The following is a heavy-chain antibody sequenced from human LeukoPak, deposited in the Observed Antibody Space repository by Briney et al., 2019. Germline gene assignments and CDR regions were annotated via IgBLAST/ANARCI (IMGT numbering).Heavy chain of an antibody. Sequence: GGSLRLSCAASGFTFSSYAMHWVRQAPGKGLEWVALISYDGSNKYYADSVKGRFTISRDNSKNTLYLQMNSLRAEDTAVYYCARPYSSSWNYWGQGTLVTVSS. J-gene: IGHJ4*02. CDR3: ARPYSSSWNY. CDR2: ISYDGSNK. V-gene: IGHV3-30-3*01. D-gene: IGHD6-13*01. CDR1: GFTFSSYA.